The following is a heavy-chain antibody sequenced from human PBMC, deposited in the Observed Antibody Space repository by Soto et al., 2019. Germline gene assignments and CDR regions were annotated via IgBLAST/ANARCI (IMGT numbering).Heavy chain of an antibody. V-gene: IGHV3-30-3*01. Sequence: AGGSLRLSCAASGFTFSSYAMHWVRQAPGKGLEWVAVISYDGSNKYYADSVKGRFTISRDNSKNTLYLQMNSLRAEDTAVYYCARDRTILGGGYQRVLSYYYYGMDVWGQGTTVTVSS. D-gene: IGHD3-22*01. CDR3: ARDRTILGGGYQRVLSYYYYGMDV. J-gene: IGHJ6*02. CDR2: ISYDGSNK. CDR1: GFTFSSYA.